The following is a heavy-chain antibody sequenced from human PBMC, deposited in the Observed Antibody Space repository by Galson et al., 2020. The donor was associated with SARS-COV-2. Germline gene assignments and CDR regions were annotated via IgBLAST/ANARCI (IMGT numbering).Heavy chain of an antibody. CDR2: FDPEDGET. CDR1: GYTLTELF. D-gene: IGHD2-15*01. Sequence: ASVNVSCKVSGYTLTELFMHWVRQAPGKGLEWMGCFDPEDGETIYAQKFQGRVTMTDDTSTDTAYMELSSPRSEDTAVYYCATSTPHCSGGSCYSRVWFDPWGQGTLVTVSS. CDR3: ATSTPHCSGGSCYSRVWFDP. J-gene: IGHJ5*02. V-gene: IGHV1-24*01.